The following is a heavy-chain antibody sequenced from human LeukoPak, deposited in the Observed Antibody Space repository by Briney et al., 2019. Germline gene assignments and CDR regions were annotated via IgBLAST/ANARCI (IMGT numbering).Heavy chain of an antibody. CDR3: AKDHSSYYYGSGGYPDY. Sequence: GGSLRLSCAASGFTLDDYAMHWVRLAPGKGLEWVSGISWNSGSIAYADSVKGRFTISRDNAKNSLYLQMNSLRAEDTALYYCAKDHSSYYYGSGGYPDYWGQGTLVTVSS. CDR1: GFTLDDYA. V-gene: IGHV3-9*01. D-gene: IGHD3-10*01. CDR2: ISWNSGSI. J-gene: IGHJ4*02.